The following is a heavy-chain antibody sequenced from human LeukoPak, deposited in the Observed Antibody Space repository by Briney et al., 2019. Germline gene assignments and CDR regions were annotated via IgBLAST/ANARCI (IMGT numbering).Heavy chain of an antibody. CDR3: ARNWFDP. J-gene: IGHJ5*02. Sequence: GGPLRLSCAASGFTVSSDYMSWVRQAPGKGLEWVSVIYSGGSTYYADSVKGRFTISRDESKNTVYLQMNSLRFEDTAMYYCARNWFDPWGQGTLVTVSS. CDR2: IYSGGST. V-gene: IGHV3-53*05. CDR1: GFTVSSDY.